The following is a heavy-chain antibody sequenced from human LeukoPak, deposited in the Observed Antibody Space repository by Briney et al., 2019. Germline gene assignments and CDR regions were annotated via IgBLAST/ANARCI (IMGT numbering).Heavy chain of an antibody. Sequence: GGSLRLSCAASGFTVGYYGMNWVRQAPGKGLEWISYISSGSGTIYYADSVKGRFSISRDDAKSSLYLQVNSLRVEDTAVYYCARVASAWADDYWGQGALVTVSS. CDR3: ARVASAWADDY. V-gene: IGHV3-48*01. CDR1: GFTVGYYG. CDR2: ISSGSGTI. D-gene: IGHD6-19*01. J-gene: IGHJ4*02.